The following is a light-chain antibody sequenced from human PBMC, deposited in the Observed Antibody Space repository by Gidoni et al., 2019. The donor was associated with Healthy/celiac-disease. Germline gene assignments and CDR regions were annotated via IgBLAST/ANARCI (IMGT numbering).Light chain of an antibody. V-gene: IGKV2-28*01. J-gene: IGKJ2*02. CDR2: LGS. CDR3: MQALQTPRT. CDR1: QSLLHSNGYNY. Sequence: DIVMTLSPLSLPVTPGEPASISCTSSQSLLHSNGYNYLDWYLQKPGQSPQLLIYLGSNRASGVPDRFSGSGSGTDFTLKISRVEAEDVGVYYCMQALQTPRTFXQXTKLEIK.